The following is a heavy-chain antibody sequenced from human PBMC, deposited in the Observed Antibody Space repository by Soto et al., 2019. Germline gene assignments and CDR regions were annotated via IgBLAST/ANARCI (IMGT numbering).Heavy chain of an antibody. Sequence: SVKVSCKASGGTFSSYAISWVRQAPGQGLEWMGGIIPIFGTANYAQKFQGRVTITRDTSASTAYMELSSLRSEDTAVYYCASHYSNYFDYWGQGTLVTVSS. CDR3: ASHYSNYFDY. J-gene: IGHJ4*02. D-gene: IGHD4-4*01. V-gene: IGHV1-69*05. CDR1: GGTFSSYA. CDR2: IIPIFGTA.